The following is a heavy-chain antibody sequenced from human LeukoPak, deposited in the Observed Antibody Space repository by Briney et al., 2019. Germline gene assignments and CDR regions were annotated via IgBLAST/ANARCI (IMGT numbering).Heavy chain of an antibody. CDR2: INPRGGST. J-gene: IGHJ3*02. CDR3: ARSPAGLHAFDI. CDR1: GYTFTSYY. Sequence: ASVKVSCKASGYTFTSYYMHWVRQAPGQGLGWMGIINPRGGSTSYAQKFQGRVTMTRDTSTSTVYMELSSLRSEDTAVYYCARSPAGLHAFDIWGQGTMVTVSS. V-gene: IGHV1-46*01.